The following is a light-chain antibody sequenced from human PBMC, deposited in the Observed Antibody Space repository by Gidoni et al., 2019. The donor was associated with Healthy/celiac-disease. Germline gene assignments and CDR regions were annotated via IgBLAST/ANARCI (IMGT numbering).Light chain of an antibody. J-gene: IGKJ5*01. CDR2: GAS. CDR1: QSVSSSY. Sequence: ELVLTQSPGTLSLSPGERATLSCRASQSVSSSYLAWYQQKPGQAPRLLIYGASSRATGIPDRFSGSGSGTDFTLTISRLEPEDFAVYYCQQYGSSPRVTFXQGTRLEIK. V-gene: IGKV3-20*01. CDR3: QQYGSSPRVT.